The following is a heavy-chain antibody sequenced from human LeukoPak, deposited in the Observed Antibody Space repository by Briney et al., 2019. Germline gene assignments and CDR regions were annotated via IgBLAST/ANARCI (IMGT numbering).Heavy chain of an antibody. Sequence: PSETLSLTCTVSGTSITRTYWSWIRQPPGRGLESVGYVYDTGDTNYNPSLKSRVTMSLDTSKNQFSLTLSFVTAADTAIYYCARRGTSGNYQMLHFDSWGQGILVTVSS. D-gene: IGHD1-7*01. CDR3: ARRGTSGNYQMLHFDS. J-gene: IGHJ4*02. CDR2: VYDTGDT. V-gene: IGHV4-59*08. CDR1: GTSITRTY.